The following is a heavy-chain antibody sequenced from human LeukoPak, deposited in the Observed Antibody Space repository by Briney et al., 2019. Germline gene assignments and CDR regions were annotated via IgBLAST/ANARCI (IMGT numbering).Heavy chain of an antibody. CDR3: ATFWVRIAAAGLDY. Sequence: GGSLGLSCAASGFTFSNYWMGWVRQAPGKGLEWVANIKTDGYDKYYADSVKGRFTISRDNAKSSLYLQMNSLRAEDTAVYYCATFWVRIAAAGLDYWGQGTLVTVSS. CDR1: GFTFSNYW. J-gene: IGHJ4*02. D-gene: IGHD6-13*01. CDR2: IKTDGYDK. V-gene: IGHV3-7*03.